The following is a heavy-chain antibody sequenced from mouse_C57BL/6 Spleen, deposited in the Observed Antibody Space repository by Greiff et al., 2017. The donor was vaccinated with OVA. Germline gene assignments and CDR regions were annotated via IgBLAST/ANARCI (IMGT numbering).Heavy chain of an antibody. CDR3: ARHGGYYGHYAMDY. CDR1: GFTFSDYY. V-gene: IGHV5-12*01. D-gene: IGHD1-1*01. J-gene: IGHJ4*01. Sequence: EVKLMESGGGLVQPGGSLKLSCAASGFTFSDYYMYWVRQTPEKRLEWVAYISNGGGSTYYPDTVKGRFTISRDNAKNTLYLQMSRLKSEDTAMYYCARHGGYYGHYAMDYWGQGTSVTVSS. CDR2: ISNGGGST.